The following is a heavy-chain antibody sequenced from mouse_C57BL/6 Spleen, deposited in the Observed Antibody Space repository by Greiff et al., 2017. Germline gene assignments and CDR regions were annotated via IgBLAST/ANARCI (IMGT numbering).Heavy chain of an antibody. Sequence: VKLVESGAELARPGASVKMSCKASGYTFTSYTMHWVKQRPGQGLEWIGYINPSSGYTKYNQKFKDKATLTADKSSSTAYMQLSSLTSEDSAVYYCARKGDYDYDDWYFDVWGTGTTVTVSS. CDR3: ARKGDYDYDDWYFDV. CDR2: INPSSGYT. D-gene: IGHD2-4*01. CDR1: GYTFTSYT. V-gene: IGHV1-4*01. J-gene: IGHJ1*03.